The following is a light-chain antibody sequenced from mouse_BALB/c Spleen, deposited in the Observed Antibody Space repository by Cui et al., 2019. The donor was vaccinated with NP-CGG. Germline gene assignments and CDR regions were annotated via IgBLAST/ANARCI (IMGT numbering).Light chain of an antibody. J-gene: IGLJ1*01. CDR2: GTN. Sequence: VVPRESALTTSPGETVTLTCRSSTGAVTTSNYANWVQEKPDHLFTGLIGGTNNRPPGVPARFSGSLIGDKAALTITGAQTEDEAIYFCALCYSNHWVVGGGTKLTVL. CDR1: TGAVTTSNY. V-gene: IGLV1*01. CDR3: ALCYSNHWV.